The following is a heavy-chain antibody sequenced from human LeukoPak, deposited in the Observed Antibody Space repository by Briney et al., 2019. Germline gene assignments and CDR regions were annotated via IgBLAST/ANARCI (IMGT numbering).Heavy chain of an antibody. D-gene: IGHD6-6*01. J-gene: IGHJ5*02. Sequence: SETLSLTCTVSGGSISSGTYYWGWIRQPPGKGLEWIGSICYSGSAYYNPSLKSRVTISVDTSRNQFSLKLSSVTAADTAVYYCARSQHDYSSSVTWFDPWGQGTLVT. CDR2: ICYSGSA. CDR1: GGSISSGTYY. V-gene: IGHV4-39*01. CDR3: ARSQHDYSSSVTWFDP.